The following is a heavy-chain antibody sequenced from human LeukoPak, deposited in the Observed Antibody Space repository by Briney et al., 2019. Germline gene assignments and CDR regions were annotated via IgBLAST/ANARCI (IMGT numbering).Heavy chain of an antibody. V-gene: IGHV4-4*07. D-gene: IGHD6-19*01. CDR3: ARGGYSSGWAYYFDY. CDR1: GGSISSYY. Sequence: PSETLSLTCTVSGGSISSYYWSWIRQPAGKGLEWIGRIYTSGSTNYNPSLKSRVTMSVDTFKNQFSLKLSSVTAADTAVYYCARGGYSSGWAYYFDYWGQGTLVTVSS. J-gene: IGHJ4*02. CDR2: IYTSGST.